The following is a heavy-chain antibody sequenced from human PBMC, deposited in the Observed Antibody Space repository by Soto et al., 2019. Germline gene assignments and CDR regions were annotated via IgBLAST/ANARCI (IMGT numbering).Heavy chain of an antibody. D-gene: IGHD6-19*01. CDR2: ISATGGTT. V-gene: IGHV3-23*01. Sequence: PGGSLRLSCVASGFTFNSYAMSWVRQAPGKGLQWVSAISATGGTTNYADSVKGRFTISRDNSKNTLYLQMNSLRAEDTAVYYCARVIAVAGPLDYWGQGTLVTVSS. CDR3: ARVIAVAGPLDY. J-gene: IGHJ4*02. CDR1: GFTFNSYA.